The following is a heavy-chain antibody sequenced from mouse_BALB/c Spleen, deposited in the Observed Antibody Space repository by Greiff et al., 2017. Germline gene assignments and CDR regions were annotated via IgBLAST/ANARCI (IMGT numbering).Heavy chain of an antibody. CDR3: ARKGGNDYDERGYFDY. CDR1: GFTFSSYA. CDR2: ISSGGST. D-gene: IGHD2-4*01. Sequence: EVKVVESGGGLVKPGGSLKLSCAASGFTFSSYAMSWVRQTPEKRLEWVASISSGGSTYYPDSVKGRFTISRDNARNILYLQMSSLRSEDTAMYYCARKGGNDYDERGYFDYWGQGTTLTVSS. J-gene: IGHJ2*01. V-gene: IGHV5-6-5*01.